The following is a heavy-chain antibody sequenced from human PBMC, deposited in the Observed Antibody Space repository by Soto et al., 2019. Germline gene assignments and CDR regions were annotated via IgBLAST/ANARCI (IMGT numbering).Heavy chain of an antibody. Sequence: GESLKISCAASGFTFSSYAMSWVRQAPGKGLEWVSAISGSGGSTYYADSVKGRFTISRDNSKNTLYLQMNSLRAEDTAVYYCAKVSGDLYCSGGSCYIKVLGYYYGMDVWGQGTTVTVSS. CDR1: GFTFSSYA. CDR2: ISGSGGST. J-gene: IGHJ6*02. V-gene: IGHV3-23*01. D-gene: IGHD2-15*01. CDR3: AKVSGDLYCSGGSCYIKVLGYYYGMDV.